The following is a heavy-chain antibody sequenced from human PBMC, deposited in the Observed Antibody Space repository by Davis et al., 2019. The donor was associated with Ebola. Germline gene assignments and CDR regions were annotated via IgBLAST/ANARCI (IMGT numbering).Heavy chain of an antibody. J-gene: IGHJ2*01. CDR3: ARDRCSGGSCFVFYWYFDL. CDR1: GYTFTGYY. CDR2: INPNSGGT. D-gene: IGHD2-15*01. Sequence: ASVKVSCKASGYTFTGYYMHWVRQAPGQGLEWMGWINPNSGGTNYAQKFQGRVTMTRDTSISTAYMELSRLRSDDTAVYYCARDRCSGGSCFVFYWYFDLWGRGTLVTVSS. V-gene: IGHV1-2*02.